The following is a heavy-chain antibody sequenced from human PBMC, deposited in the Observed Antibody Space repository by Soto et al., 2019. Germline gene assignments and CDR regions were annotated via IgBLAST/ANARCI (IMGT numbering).Heavy chain of an antibody. CDR3: ARMPTHSSSWYGTFDY. CDR2: ISAYNGNT. J-gene: IGHJ4*02. Sequence: ASVKVSCKASGYTFTSYGISWVRQAPGQGLEWMGWISAYNGNTNYAQKLQGRVTMTTDTSTSTAYMELRSLRSDDTAVYYCARMPTHSSSWYGTFDYPGQGTLGTISS. CDR1: GYTFTSYG. D-gene: IGHD6-13*01. V-gene: IGHV1-18*01.